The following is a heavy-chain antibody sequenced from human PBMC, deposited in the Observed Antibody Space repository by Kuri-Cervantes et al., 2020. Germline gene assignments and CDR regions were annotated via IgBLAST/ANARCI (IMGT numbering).Heavy chain of an antibody. D-gene: IGHD1-7*01. CDR3: ARGTFSNELPVDP. Sequence: ASVKVSCKASGYTFTSYGISWVRQAPGQGLEWMGWISAYNGNTHYAQNLQGRVTMTTDTSTSTAYMELRSLRSEDTAVYYCARGTFSNELPVDPWGQGTLVTVSS. CDR1: GYTFTSYG. V-gene: IGHV1-18*01. J-gene: IGHJ5*02. CDR2: ISAYNGNT.